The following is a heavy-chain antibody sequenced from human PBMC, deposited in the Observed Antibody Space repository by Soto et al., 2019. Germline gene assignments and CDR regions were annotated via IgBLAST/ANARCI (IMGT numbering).Heavy chain of an antibody. CDR2: ISYSGFI. Sequence: HVQLQESGPGLVKPSQTLSLTCTVSGASFSSGDFYWSWIRQPPGKGLEWIAYISYSGFIYYNPSLKSRLTVSVEKSKKQQFSLKLSSVTTADTAVYYCAGFGELRRYYFDYWGQGALVTVSS. CDR1: GASFSSGDFY. J-gene: IGHJ4*02. V-gene: IGHV4-30-4*01. D-gene: IGHD3-10*01. CDR3: AGFGELRRYYFDY.